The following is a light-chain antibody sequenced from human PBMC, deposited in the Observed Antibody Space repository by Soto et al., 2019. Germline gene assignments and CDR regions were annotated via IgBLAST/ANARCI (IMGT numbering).Light chain of an antibody. CDR1: NSDVGGYNY. CDR2: EVS. Sequence: QSALTQPASVSGSPGQSITISCTGTNSDVGGYNYVSWYQQHPGKAPELMIYEVSHRPSGVSNRFSGSKSDNTASLTISGLQAEDEADYYCSSYTSISTLYVFGTGTKVNAL. V-gene: IGLV2-14*01. J-gene: IGLJ1*01. CDR3: SSYTSISTLYV.